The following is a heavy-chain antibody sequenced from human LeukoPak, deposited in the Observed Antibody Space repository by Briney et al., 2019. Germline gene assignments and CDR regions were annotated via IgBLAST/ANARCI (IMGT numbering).Heavy chain of an antibody. D-gene: IGHD6-19*01. V-gene: IGHV3-30*18. CDR3: AKDMYSGGWYGTYFDY. CDR1: GFTFSSYG. J-gene: IGHJ4*02. CDR2: ISYDGSNK. Sequence: GGSLRLSCAASGFTFSSYGMHWVRQAPGKGLEWVAVISYDGSNKYYADSVKGRFTISRDNSKNTLYLQMNSLRAEDTAVYYCAKDMYSGGWYGTYFDYWGQGTLVTVSS.